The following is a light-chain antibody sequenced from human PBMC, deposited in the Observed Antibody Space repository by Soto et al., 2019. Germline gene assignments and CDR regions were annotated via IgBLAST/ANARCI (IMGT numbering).Light chain of an antibody. CDR3: QLYSSWPSLT. V-gene: IGKV3-15*01. Sequence: EIVMTQSPATLSVSPGERATLSCRASQRVSSDLAWYQQKPGQAPRLLIYGASTRATGIPDRFSGSGFGTEFTLTISSLQAEDFGVYYCQLYSSWPSLTFGGGTKVQIK. CDR2: GAS. J-gene: IGKJ4*01. CDR1: QRVSSD.